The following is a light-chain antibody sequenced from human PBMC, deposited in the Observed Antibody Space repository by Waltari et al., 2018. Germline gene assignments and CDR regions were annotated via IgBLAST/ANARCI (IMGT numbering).Light chain of an antibody. J-gene: IGKJ1*01. CDR1: HSVLGYFNNRDS. CDR3: QQYYSLPWA. Sequence: DIMVTQSPDFLSVSLGERASINCTSSHSVLGYFNNRDSLAWYQQKPGQPPKLLIHWASTRESGVPDRFRGSGSGTHFTLTISSLQAEDAALYFCQQYYSLPWAFGQGTKVEIK. CDR2: WAS. V-gene: IGKV4-1*01.